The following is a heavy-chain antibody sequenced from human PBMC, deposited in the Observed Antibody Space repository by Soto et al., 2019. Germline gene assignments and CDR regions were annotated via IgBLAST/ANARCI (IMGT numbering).Heavy chain of an antibody. Sequence: PGRSLRLSFAASGFTFSSYAMHWVRQAPGKGLEWVAVISYDGSNKYYADSVKGRFTISRDNSKNTLYLQMNSLRAEDTAVYYCVGYQHRLKYWGQGTLVTV. D-gene: IGHD3-16*02. CDR2: ISYDGSNK. CDR3: VGYQHRLKY. J-gene: IGHJ4*02. CDR1: GFTFSSYA. V-gene: IGHV3-30-3*01.